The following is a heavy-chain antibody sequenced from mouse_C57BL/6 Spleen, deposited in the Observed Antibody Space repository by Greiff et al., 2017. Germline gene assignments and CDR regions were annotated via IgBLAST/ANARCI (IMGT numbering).Heavy chain of an antibody. V-gene: IGHV1-4*01. D-gene: IGHD2-5*01. Sequence: QVHVKQSGAELARPGASVKMSCKASGYTFTSYTMHWVKQRPGQGLEWIGYINPSSGYTKYNQKFKDKATLTADKSSSTAYMQLSSLTSEDSAVYYCARYDYSNYDYAMDYWGQGTSVTVSS. J-gene: IGHJ4*01. CDR3: ARYDYSNYDYAMDY. CDR2: INPSSGYT. CDR1: GYTFTSYT.